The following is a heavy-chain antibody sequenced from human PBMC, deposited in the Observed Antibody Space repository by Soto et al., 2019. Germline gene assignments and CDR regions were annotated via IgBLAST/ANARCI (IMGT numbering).Heavy chain of an antibody. J-gene: IGHJ4*02. D-gene: IGHD2-8*02. CDR2: IYSSGNT. CDR3: AGMFWCGPLLTDY. CDR1: GGSSSRTGYY. V-gene: IGHV4-39*01. Sequence: SETLPLTCSVSGGSSSRTGYYWGRIRQPPGKGLEWIGSIYSSGNTYYNPSLKSRVTISVDTSKSPLSLKLRSVTAADTAVYFFAGMFWCGPLLTDYSGPGTLRTLSS.